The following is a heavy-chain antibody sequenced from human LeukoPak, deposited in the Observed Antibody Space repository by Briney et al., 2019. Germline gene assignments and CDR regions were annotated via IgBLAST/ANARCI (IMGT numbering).Heavy chain of an antibody. Sequence: PSETLSLTCAVYGGSFSGYYWSWIRQPPGKGLEWIGEINHSGSTNYNPSLKSRVTISVDTSKNQFSLKLSSVTAADTAVYYCARHLRTYSSSWLSYYYYMDVWGKGTTVTVSS. V-gene: IGHV4-34*01. D-gene: IGHD6-13*01. CDR2: INHSGST. J-gene: IGHJ6*03. CDR3: ARHLRTYSSSWLSYYYYMDV. CDR1: GGSFSGYY.